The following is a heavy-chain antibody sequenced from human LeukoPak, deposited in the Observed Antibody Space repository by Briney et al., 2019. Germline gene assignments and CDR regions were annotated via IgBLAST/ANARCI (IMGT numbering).Heavy chain of an antibody. CDR1: GTSISSLY. J-gene: IGHJ4*02. V-gene: IGHV4-59*08. CDR3: ARHRAYSSSSPFDY. Sequence: SETLSLTCSVSGTSISSLYWSWIRQPPGKGLEWIGYIYYTGSTNYNPSLKSPVTIFVDTSKNQFSLRLSSVTAADTAVYYCARHRAYSSSSPFDYWGQGTLVTVSP. D-gene: IGHD6-6*01. CDR2: IYYTGST.